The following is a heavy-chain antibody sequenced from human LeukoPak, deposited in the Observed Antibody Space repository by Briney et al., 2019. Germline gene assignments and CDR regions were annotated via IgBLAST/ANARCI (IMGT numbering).Heavy chain of an antibody. CDR3: AREGVGCFDY. Sequence: PGGSLRLSCAASGFSFNSYWIHWVRQAPGKGLVWVSHINSDGSSATYADSVKGRLTISRDNAKNTVYLQMNSLRAEDTAVYYCAREGVGCFDYWGQGALVTVSS. V-gene: IGHV3-74*01. CDR1: GFSFNSYW. J-gene: IGHJ4*02. CDR2: INSDGSSA. D-gene: IGHD6-19*01.